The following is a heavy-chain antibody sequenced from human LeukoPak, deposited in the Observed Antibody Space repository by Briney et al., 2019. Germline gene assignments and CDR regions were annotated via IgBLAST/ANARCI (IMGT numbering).Heavy chain of an antibody. J-gene: IGHJ4*02. D-gene: IGHD1-26*01. CDR2: ISSSGSTI. V-gene: IGHV3-11*04. CDR3: ARVKYSGSYPHDY. Sequence: PGGSLRLSCAASGFTFSDYYMSWIRQAPGKGLEWVSYISSSGSTIYYADSVKGRFTISRDNAKNSLYLQMNSLRADDTAVYYCARVKYSGSYPHDYWGQGTLVTVSS. CDR1: GFTFSDYY.